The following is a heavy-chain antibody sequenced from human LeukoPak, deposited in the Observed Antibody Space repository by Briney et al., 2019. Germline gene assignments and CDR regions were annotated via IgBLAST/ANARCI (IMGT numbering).Heavy chain of an antibody. V-gene: IGHV3-48*04. CDR2: ISETI. D-gene: IGHD3-16*01. CDR1: GFVFSRDN. J-gene: IGHJ4*02. Sequence: SGGSLRLSCIASGFVFSRDNMNWVRQAPGKGLEWVAHISETIYYADSVQGRFTISRDNAKNSLYLQMSNLRVDDTAMYYCVREVGRPKTFYFDSWGRETPVTVSS. CDR3: VREVGRPKTFYFDS.